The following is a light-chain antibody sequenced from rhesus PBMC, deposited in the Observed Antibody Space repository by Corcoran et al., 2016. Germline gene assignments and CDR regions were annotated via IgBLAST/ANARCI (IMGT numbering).Light chain of an antibody. J-gene: IGKJ4*01. CDR2: DAS. Sequence: DIQLTQSPSSLSASVGDRDTITCRASQGISSYLAWYQQKPGKAPKLLNYDASNLQSWVPSRFSGSGSWTDFTFTISSLQLEDFAVYYCQQRNSYPLTFGGGTKVELK. CDR1: QGISSY. V-gene: IGKV1-38*01. CDR3: QQRNSYPLT.